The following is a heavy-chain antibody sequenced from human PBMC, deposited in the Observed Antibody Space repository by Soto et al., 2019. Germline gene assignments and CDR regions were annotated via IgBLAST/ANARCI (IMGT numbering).Heavy chain of an antibody. J-gene: IGHJ4*02. D-gene: IGHD3-9*01. CDR1: GGSVSSSSYS. Sequence: SETLSLTCTVSGGSVSSSSYSWGWIRQSPGKGLEWIGTIYSSENTYYNPSLMSRVTISIDTSKNQLSLKLSSVTAADTAVYYCARHSPDFDWLSQFDYWGQGTLVTVSS. CDR3: ARHSPDFDWLSQFDY. CDR2: IYSSENT. V-gene: IGHV4-39*01.